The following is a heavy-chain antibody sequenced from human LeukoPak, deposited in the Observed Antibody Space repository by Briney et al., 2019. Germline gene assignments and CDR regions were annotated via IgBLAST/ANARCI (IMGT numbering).Heavy chain of an antibody. V-gene: IGHV6-1*01. D-gene: IGHD2-2*01. CDR2: TYYRSKWYN. CDR1: GDSVSGNNAA. J-gene: IGHJ4*02. CDR3: AREGYCSTISCSIVDY. Sequence: SQTLSLTCAISGDSVSGNNAAWNWIRQSPSRGLEWLGRTYYRSKWYNDYAVSVKSRITINPDTSKNHFSLQLKSVTPEDTAVYYCAREGYCSTISCSIVDYWGQGTLVTVSS.